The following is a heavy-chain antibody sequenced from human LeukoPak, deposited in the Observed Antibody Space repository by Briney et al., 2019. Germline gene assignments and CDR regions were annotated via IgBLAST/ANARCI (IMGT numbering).Heavy chain of an antibody. V-gene: IGHV3-23*01. D-gene: IGHD6-19*01. CDR3: AKSGAQWLVQENWFDP. CDR2: ISGSGGST. Sequence: GSLRLSCAASGFTFSTHAMSWVRQAPGKGLEWVSSISGSGGSTYYADSVKGRFTISKDTSKKTVHLQMNSLRAEDTAVYYCAKSGAQWLVQENWFDPWGQGTLVTVSS. CDR1: GFTFSTHA. J-gene: IGHJ5*02.